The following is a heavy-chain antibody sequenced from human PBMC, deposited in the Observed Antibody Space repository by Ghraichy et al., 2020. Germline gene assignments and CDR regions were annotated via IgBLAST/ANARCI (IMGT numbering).Heavy chain of an antibody. V-gene: IGHV3-30*04. CDR1: GFTFSSYA. CDR3: AREPSTVTTFLEYFQH. J-gene: IGHJ1*01. D-gene: IGHD4-17*01. Sequence: GESLNISCAASGFTFSSYAVHWVRQAPGKGLEWVAVLSYDGSNKYYTDSVKGRFTISRDNSKNTLYLRMNSLRAEDTAVYYSAREPSTVTTFLEYFQHWGQGTLVTVSS. CDR2: LSYDGSNK.